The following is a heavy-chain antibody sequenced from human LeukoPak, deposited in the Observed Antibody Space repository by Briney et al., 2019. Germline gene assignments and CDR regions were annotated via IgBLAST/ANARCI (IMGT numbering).Heavy chain of an antibody. D-gene: IGHD3-22*01. CDR2: INLDGSEI. Sequence: GGSLRLSCEASGFVFGHSWMSWVRQAPGKGLEWVANINLDGSEINYLDSLTGRLTISRDNAKDSLYLQMNGLRAEDTAVYFCVRDRGYSTFDFWGQGTLVTVSS. CDR1: GFVFGHSW. V-gene: IGHV3-7*03. J-gene: IGHJ4*02. CDR3: VRDRGYSTFDF.